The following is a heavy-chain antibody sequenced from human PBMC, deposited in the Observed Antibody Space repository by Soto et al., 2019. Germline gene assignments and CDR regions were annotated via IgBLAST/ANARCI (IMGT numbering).Heavy chain of an antibody. J-gene: IGHJ6*02. Sequence: QMQLVQSGAEVKKPGSSVKVSCKASGGTFSSYAISWVRQAPGQGLEWMGGIIPIFGTANYAQKFQGRVTITADESTSPAYMELSSLRSEDTAVYYCARGSGYCSGGSCHYYYYYGMDVWGQGTTVTVSS. D-gene: IGHD2-15*01. V-gene: IGHV1-69*01. CDR2: IIPIFGTA. CDR1: GGTFSSYA. CDR3: ARGSGYCSGGSCHYYYYYGMDV.